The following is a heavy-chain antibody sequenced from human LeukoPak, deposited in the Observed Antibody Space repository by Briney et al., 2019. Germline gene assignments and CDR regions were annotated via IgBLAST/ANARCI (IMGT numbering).Heavy chain of an antibody. D-gene: IGHD6-13*01. CDR2: IYHSGST. Sequence: PSETLSLTCAVSGGSISNSNWWSWVRQPLGKGLEWIGEIYHSGSTNYNPSLKSRVTISVDTSKNQFSLNLSSVTAADTAVYYCARLFRRIAAGGCFDPWGQGTLVTVSS. CDR1: GGSISNSNW. CDR3: ARLFRRIAAGGCFDP. J-gene: IGHJ5*02. V-gene: IGHV4-4*02.